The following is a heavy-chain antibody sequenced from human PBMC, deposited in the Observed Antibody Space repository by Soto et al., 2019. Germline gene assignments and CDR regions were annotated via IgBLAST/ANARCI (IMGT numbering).Heavy chain of an antibody. J-gene: IGHJ5*02. CDR3: ARALRSNYPDR. CDR1: GGSVSTDSSY. D-gene: IGHD4-4*01. Sequence: HVQLQESGPGLVKPSETLSRTCIVSGGSVSTDSSYWSWIRQPPGKGLEWIGHVYFSGSTNYNPSLDSRVSISVDTSQNQFSLKLTSLTAADTAVYYCARALRSNYPDRWGQGTLVTVSS. CDR2: VYFSGST. V-gene: IGHV4-61*01.